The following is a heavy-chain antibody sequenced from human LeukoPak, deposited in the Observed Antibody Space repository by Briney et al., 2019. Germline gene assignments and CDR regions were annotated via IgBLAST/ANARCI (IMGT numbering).Heavy chain of an antibody. CDR3: ASYGDYNDAFDI. V-gene: IGHV3-21*01. CDR1: GFTFSSYA. CDR2: ISSSSSYI. J-gene: IGHJ3*02. Sequence: PGGSLRLSCAASGFTFSSYAMSWVRQAPGKGLEWVSSISSSSSYIYYADSVMGRFTISRDNAKSSLYLQMNSLRAEDTAVYYCASYGDYNDAFDIWGQGTMVTVSS. D-gene: IGHD4-17*01.